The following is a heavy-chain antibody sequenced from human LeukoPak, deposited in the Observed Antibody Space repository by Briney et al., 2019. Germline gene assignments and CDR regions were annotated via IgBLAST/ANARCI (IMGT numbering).Heavy chain of an antibody. CDR3: AKIVAVISGDIDY. J-gene: IGHJ4*02. V-gene: IGHV3-30*18. Sequence: PGRSLRLSCAASGFTFSSYGMHWVRQAPGKGLEWVAVISYDGSNKYYADSVKGRFTISRDNSKNTLYLQMNSLRAEDTAVYYCAKIVAVISGDIDYWGQGTLVTVSS. D-gene: IGHD3-22*01. CDR1: GFTFSSYG. CDR2: ISYDGSNK.